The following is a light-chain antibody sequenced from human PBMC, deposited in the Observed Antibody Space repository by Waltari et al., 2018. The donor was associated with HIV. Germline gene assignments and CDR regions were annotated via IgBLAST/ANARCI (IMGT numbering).Light chain of an antibody. CDR2: DTS. CDR3: RQRSSWPLT. V-gene: IGKV3-11*01. Sequence: EIVLTQSPATLSLSPGERATLSCWASQRVRSYLAWYQQRPDQAPRLLIYDTSNRATGIPARFRGSGSGTDFTLTISSLEPEDFAVYYCRQRSSWPLTLGQGTNVEFK. J-gene: IGKJ1*01. CDR1: QRVRSY.